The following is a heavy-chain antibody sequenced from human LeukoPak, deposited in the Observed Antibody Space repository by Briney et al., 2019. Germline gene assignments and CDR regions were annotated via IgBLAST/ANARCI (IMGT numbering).Heavy chain of an antibody. Sequence: SETLSLTCTVSGYSITSAYYWGWIRQPPGKGLEWIASFFLKGSTYYNPSLKSRVTISVDTSKNQFSLKLSSVTAADTAVYYCARRPRRVRGAFDIWGQGTMVTVSS. CDR3: ARRPRRVRGAFDI. J-gene: IGHJ3*02. V-gene: IGHV4-38-2*02. CDR1: GYSITSAYY. CDR2: FFLKGST. D-gene: IGHD3-10*02.